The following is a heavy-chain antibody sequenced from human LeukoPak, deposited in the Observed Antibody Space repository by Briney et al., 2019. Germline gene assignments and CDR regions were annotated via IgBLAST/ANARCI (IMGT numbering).Heavy chain of an antibody. D-gene: IGHD3-3*01. V-gene: IGHV4-4*07. CDR2: IYTSGST. CDR1: GGSISSYY. J-gene: IGHJ3*02. CDR3: ARDQGYYDFWSANYDAFDI. Sequence: TSETLSLTCTVSGGSISSYYWSWIRQPAGQGLEWIGRIYTSGSTNYNPSLKSRVTMSVDTSKNQFSLKLSSVTAADTAVYYCARDQGYYDFWSANYDAFDIWGQGTMVTVSS.